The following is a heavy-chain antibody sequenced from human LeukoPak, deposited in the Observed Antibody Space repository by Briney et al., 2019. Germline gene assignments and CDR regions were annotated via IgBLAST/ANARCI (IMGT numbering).Heavy chain of an antibody. V-gene: IGHV1-18*01. CDR2: ISAYNGNT. J-gene: IGHJ6*03. CDR3: ASPYCSGTSCYMGYYYYMDV. CDR1: GYTFTSYG. D-gene: IGHD2-2*02. Sequence: VASVKVSCKASGYTFTSYGISWVRQAPGQGLEWMGWISAYNGNTNYAQKFQGRVTITADESTSTAYMELSSLRSEDTAVYYCASPYCSGTSCYMGYYYYMDVWGKGTTVTVSS.